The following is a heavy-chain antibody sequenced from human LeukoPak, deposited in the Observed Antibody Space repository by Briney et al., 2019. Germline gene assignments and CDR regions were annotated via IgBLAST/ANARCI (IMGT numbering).Heavy chain of an antibody. Sequence: VASVKVSCKASGYTFTSYYMHWVRQAPEQGLKWMGIINPSGGSTSYAQKFQGRVTMTRDTSTSTVYMELSSLRSEDTAVYYCARGRVVVVAATNWFDPWGQGTLVTVSS. J-gene: IGHJ5*02. V-gene: IGHV1-46*01. CDR2: INPSGGST. CDR1: GYTFTSYY. CDR3: ARGRVVVVAATNWFDP. D-gene: IGHD2-15*01.